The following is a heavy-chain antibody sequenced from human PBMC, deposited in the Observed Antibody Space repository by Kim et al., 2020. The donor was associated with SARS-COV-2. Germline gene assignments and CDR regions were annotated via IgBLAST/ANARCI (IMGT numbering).Heavy chain of an antibody. V-gene: IGHV4-59*01. CDR3: ARGPGSIWYSN. Sequence: SETLSLTCTVSGGSISSYYWSWIRQPPGKGLEWIGYIYYSGSTNYNPSLKSRVTISVDTSKNQFSLKLSSVTAADTAVYYCARGPGSIWYSNWGQGTLVTVSS. D-gene: IGHD6-13*01. CDR2: IYYSGST. J-gene: IGHJ4*02. CDR1: GGSISSYY.